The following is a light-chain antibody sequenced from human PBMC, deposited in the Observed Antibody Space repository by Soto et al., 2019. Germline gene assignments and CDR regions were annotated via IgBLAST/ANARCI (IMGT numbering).Light chain of an antibody. CDR3: QQYNSYPWT. Sequence: DLQMTQSPSTLSGSVGDRVTIXXRASQSISSWLAWYQQKPGKAPKLXIYKASSLESGVPSRFSGSGAGTEFTLTISSLQPDDFATYYCQQYNSYPWTFGQGTKVDIK. CDR1: QSISSW. CDR2: KAS. J-gene: IGKJ1*01. V-gene: IGKV1-5*03.